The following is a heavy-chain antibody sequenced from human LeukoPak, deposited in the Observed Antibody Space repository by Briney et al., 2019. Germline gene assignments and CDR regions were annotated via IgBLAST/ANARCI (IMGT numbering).Heavy chain of an antibody. V-gene: IGHV4-39*07. D-gene: IGHD3-9*01. CDR3: AFWLDYYYGMDV. J-gene: IGHJ6*02. Sequence: GSLRLSCAASGFTVSRYYMSWVRQPPGKGLEWIGSIYYSGSTYYNPSLKSRVTISVDTSKNQFSLKLSSVTAADTAVYYCAFWLDYYYGMDVWGQGTTVTVSS. CDR2: IYYSGST. CDR1: GFTVSRYY.